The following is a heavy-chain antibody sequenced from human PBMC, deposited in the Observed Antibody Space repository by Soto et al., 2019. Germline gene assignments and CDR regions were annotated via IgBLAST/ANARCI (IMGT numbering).Heavy chain of an antibody. CDR1: GGTFSSYA. J-gene: IGHJ4*02. CDR3: ARGGRLRGGYKSLDY. D-gene: IGHD5-12*01. Sequence: QVQLVQSGAEVKKPGSSVKVSCKASGGTFSSYAISWVRQAPGQGLEWMGGIIPIFGTANYAQKFQGRVTITRDESTSQGYMELSSLRSEDKAVYYCARGGRLRGGYKSLDYRGQGTLVTVSS. CDR2: IIPIFGTA. V-gene: IGHV1-69*01.